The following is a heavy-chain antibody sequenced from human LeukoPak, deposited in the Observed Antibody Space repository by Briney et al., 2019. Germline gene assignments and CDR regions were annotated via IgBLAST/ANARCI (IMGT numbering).Heavy chain of an antibody. CDR1: GFTFSSYS. CDR2: IYSGGST. J-gene: IGHJ5*02. Sequence: GGSLRLSCAASGFTFSSYSMNWVRQAPGKGLEWVSVIYSGGSTYYADSVKGRFTISRDNSKNTLYLQMNSLRAEDTAVYYCARGSTWFDPWGQGTLVTVSS. V-gene: IGHV3-66*01. CDR3: ARGSTWFDP.